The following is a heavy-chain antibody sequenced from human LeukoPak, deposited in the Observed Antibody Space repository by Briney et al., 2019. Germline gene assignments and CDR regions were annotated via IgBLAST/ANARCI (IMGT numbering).Heavy chain of an antibody. V-gene: IGHV3-21*01. D-gene: IGHD6-6*01. CDR3: ARERIAARPYYYYYMDV. CDR1: GFTFSSYS. Sequence: GGSLRLSCAASGFTFSSYSMNWVRQAPGKGLEWVSSISSSSSYIYYADSVKGRFTISRDNAKNSLYLQMNSLRAEDTAVYYCARERIAARPYYYYYMDVWGKGTTVTVSS. J-gene: IGHJ6*03. CDR2: ISSSSSYI.